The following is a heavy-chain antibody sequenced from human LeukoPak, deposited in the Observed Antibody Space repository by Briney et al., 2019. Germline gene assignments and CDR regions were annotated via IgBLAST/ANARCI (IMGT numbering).Heavy chain of an antibody. CDR3: ARLIRYCSGGRCPVSCFDY. D-gene: IGHD2-15*01. J-gene: IGHJ4*01. V-gene: IGHV5-51*01. Sequence: GESLKISCKASGYSFTSYWIGWVRQMPGKGLEWMGFIYPGDSDTNYSPSFQGQISISADKSINAAYLQYSSLRASDTAMYYCARLIRYCSGGRCPVSCFDYWGQGTLITGSS. CDR2: IYPGDSDT. CDR1: GYSFTSYW.